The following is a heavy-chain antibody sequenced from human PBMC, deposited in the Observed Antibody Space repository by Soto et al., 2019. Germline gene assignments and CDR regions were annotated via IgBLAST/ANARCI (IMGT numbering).Heavy chain of an antibody. CDR1: GGSISSGDYY. V-gene: IGHV4-31*03. CDR3: ARKTGYEVFDF. D-gene: IGHD5-12*01. J-gene: IGHJ4*02. Sequence: SETLSLTCTVSGGSISSGDYYWSWIRQRPGKGLEWIGYIYDSGNTRYNPSLTSRVAVSLDTSKKQFFLMLTSVTAADTAVYYCARKTGYEVFDFWGQGTLVTVSS. CDR2: IYDSGNT.